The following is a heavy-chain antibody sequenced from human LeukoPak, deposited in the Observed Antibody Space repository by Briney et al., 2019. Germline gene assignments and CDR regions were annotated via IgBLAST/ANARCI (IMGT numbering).Heavy chain of an antibody. CDR2: IIPIFGTA. CDR3: ARALVVVAANYYFDY. Sequence: SVKVSCKASGGTFSSYAISWVRQAPGQGLEWMVRIIPIFGTANYAQKFQGRVTITTDESTSTAYMELSSLRSEDTAVYYCARALVVVAANYYFDYWGQGTLVTVSS. J-gene: IGHJ4*02. CDR1: GGTFSSYA. V-gene: IGHV1-69*05. D-gene: IGHD2-15*01.